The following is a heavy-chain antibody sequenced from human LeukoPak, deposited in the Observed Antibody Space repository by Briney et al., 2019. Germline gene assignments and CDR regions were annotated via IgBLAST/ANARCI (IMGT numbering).Heavy chain of an antibody. CDR1: GYTFTGYY. V-gene: IGHV1-2*04. CDR3: ARDRGPTLTGLDY. D-gene: IGHD3-9*01. CDR2: INPNSGGT. Sequence: ASVKVSCKASGYTFTGYYMHWVRQAPGQGLEWMGWINPNSGGTNYAQKFQGWVTMTRDTSISTAYMELSRLRSDDTAVYYCARDRGPTLTGLDYWGQGTLVTVSS. J-gene: IGHJ4*02.